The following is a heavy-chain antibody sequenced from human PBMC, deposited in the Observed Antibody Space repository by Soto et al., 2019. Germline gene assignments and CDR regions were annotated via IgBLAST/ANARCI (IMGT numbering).Heavy chain of an antibody. CDR1: GGSVRSGSYY. V-gene: IGHV4-61*01. CDR3: ARVEDYGDYFDY. D-gene: IGHD4-17*01. CDR2: IYYSGTT. J-gene: IGHJ4*02. Sequence: SETLSLACTVSGGSVRSGSYYWSSIRQPPGKGLEWIGYIYYSGTTNYNPSLKSRVTISVDTSKNQFSLKLSSVTAADTAVYYCARVEDYGDYFDYWGQGTLVTVSS.